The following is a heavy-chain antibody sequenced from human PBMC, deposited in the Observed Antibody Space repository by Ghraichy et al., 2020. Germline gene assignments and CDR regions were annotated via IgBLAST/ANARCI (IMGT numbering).Heavy chain of an antibody. J-gene: IGHJ3*02. D-gene: IGHD2-21*02. CDR3: ARAAYCGGDCYDDAFDI. CDR1: GFTFSSYW. V-gene: IGHV3-74*01. CDR2: INSDGSST. Sequence: LSLTCAASGFTFSSYWMHWVRQAPGKGLVWVSRINSDGSSTSYADSVKGRFTISRDNAKNTLYLQMNSLRAEDTAVYYCARAAYCGGDCYDDAFDIWGQGTMVTVSS.